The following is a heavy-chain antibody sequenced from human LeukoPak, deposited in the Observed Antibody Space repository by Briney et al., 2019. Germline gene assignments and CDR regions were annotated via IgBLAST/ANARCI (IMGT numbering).Heavy chain of an antibody. CDR3: ARDDVAVAEGADY. CDR2: ISSSSSYI. Sequence: GGSLRLSCAASGFTFSSYSMNWVRQAPGKGLEWVSSISSSSSYIYYADSVKGRSTISRDNAKNSLYLQMNSLRAEDTAVYYCARDDVAVAEGADYWGQGTLVTVSS. V-gene: IGHV3-21*01. CDR1: GFTFSSYS. J-gene: IGHJ4*02. D-gene: IGHD6-19*01.